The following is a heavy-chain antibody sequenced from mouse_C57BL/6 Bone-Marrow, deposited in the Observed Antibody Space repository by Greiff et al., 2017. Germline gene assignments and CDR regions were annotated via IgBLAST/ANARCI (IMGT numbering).Heavy chain of an antibody. CDR3: ARDDYYGSSYRFDY. CDR2: IYPRSGNT. Sequence: QVQLQQSGAELARPGASVKLSCKASGYTFTSYGISWVKQRTGQGLEWIGEIYPRSGNTYYNEKFKGKATLTADKSSSTAYMELRSLTSEDSAVYFRARDDYYGSSYRFDYWGQGTTLTVSS. V-gene: IGHV1-81*01. CDR1: GYTFTSYG. D-gene: IGHD1-1*01. J-gene: IGHJ2*01.